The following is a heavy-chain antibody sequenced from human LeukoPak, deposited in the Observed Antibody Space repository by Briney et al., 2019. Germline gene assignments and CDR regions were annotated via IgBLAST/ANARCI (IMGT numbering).Heavy chain of an antibody. CDR3: TRDSDRGDYYFDC. J-gene: IGHJ4*02. V-gene: IGHV3-49*04. D-gene: IGHD2-21*02. CDR1: GFTFGDYA. Sequence: GGSLRLSCTASGFTFGDYAISWVRQAPGKGLEWVGFSRSEPFGGTTAYAASVKGRFTISRDDSKSIAYLQMNSLKTEDTAVYYCTRDSDRGDYYFDCWGQGTLVTVSS. CDR2: SRSEPFGGTT.